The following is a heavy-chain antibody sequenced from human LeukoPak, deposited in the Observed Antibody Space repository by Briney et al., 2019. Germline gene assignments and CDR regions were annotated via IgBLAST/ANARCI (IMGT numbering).Heavy chain of an antibody. Sequence: GGSLRLSCAASGFAFSSYATSWVRQAPGKGLEWVSAISGSGGSTYYADSVKGRFTISRDNSKNTLYLQMNSLRAEDTAVYYCAKGSAYFYDSSGYFGDYFDYWGQGTLVTVSS. CDR3: AKGSAYFYDSSGYFGDYFDY. V-gene: IGHV3-23*01. CDR2: ISGSGGST. CDR1: GFAFSSYA. D-gene: IGHD3-22*01. J-gene: IGHJ4*02.